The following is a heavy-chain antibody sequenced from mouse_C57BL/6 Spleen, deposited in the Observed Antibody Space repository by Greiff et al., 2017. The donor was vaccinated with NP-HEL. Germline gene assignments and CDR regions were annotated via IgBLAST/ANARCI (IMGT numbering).Heavy chain of an antibody. CDR3: AREEGFYAMDY. Sequence: VQLQQSGPELVKPGASVKISCKASGYAFSSSWMNWVKQRPGQGLEWIGRIYPGDGDTTYNGKFKGKATLTADTSSSTAYMQLSSLTSEDSAVYFCAREEGFYAMDYWGQGTSVTVSS. CDR1: GYAFSSSW. CDR2: IYPGDGDT. V-gene: IGHV1-82*01. J-gene: IGHJ4*01.